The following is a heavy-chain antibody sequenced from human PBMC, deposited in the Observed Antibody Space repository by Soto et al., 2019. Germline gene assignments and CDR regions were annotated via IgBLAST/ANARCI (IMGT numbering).Heavy chain of an antibody. V-gene: IGHV3-23*01. Sequence: EVQLLDSEGGLVQPGGSLRLSCVASGFTFSTYAMSWVRQAPGKGLEWVSGIGGNGVTTHYADYVSGRFTISRDNSKNMVYLQMNSLRGEDTAVYYCAKSLYGGCDYWGRGTQVTVSS. CDR3: AKSLYGGCDY. CDR2: IGGNGVTT. CDR1: GFTFSTYA. D-gene: IGHD5-12*01. J-gene: IGHJ4*02.